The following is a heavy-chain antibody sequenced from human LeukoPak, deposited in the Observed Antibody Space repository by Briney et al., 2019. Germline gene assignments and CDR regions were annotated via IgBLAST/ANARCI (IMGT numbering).Heavy chain of an antibody. D-gene: IGHD2-2*01. V-gene: IGHV4-39*01. J-gene: IGHJ4*02. CDR3: ARILLTYARSLFDY. CDR2: IYYSGST. CDR1: GGSISSSSYY. Sequence: PSETLSLTCTVSGGSISSSSYYWGWLRQPPGKGLEWIGSIYYSGSTYYNPSLKSRVTISVDTSKNQFSLKLSSVTAADTAVYYCARILLTYARSLFDYWGQGTLVTVSS.